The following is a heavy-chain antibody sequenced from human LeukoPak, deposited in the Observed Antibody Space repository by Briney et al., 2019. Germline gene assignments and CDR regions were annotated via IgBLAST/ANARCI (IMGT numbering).Heavy chain of an antibody. CDR1: GFTFSSYA. D-gene: IGHD6-13*01. Sequence: GGSLRLSCAASGFTFSSYAMSWVRQAPGKGLEWVSAISGSGGSTYYADSVKGRFTISRDNAKNSLYLQMNSLRAEDTAVYYCARDRQQLVYNYMDVWGKGTTVTVSS. CDR2: ISGSGGST. CDR3: ARDRQQLVYNYMDV. J-gene: IGHJ6*03. V-gene: IGHV3-23*01.